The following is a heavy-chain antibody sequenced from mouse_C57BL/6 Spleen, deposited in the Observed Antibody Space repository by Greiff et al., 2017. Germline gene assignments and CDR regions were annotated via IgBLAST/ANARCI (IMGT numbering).Heavy chain of an antibody. Sequence: VQLQQSGPELVKPGASVKMSCKASGYTFTDYYMHWVKQKPGKGLEWIGEIYPGSGNTYYNEKFKGKATLTADTSSSTAYMQLSSLTSEDSAVYFCARRTEDWYFDVWGTGTTVTVSS. CDR3: RRTEDWYFDV. CDR1: YTFTDYYM. J-gene: IGHJ1*03. V-gene: IGHV1-83*01. CDR2: YPGSGNTY.